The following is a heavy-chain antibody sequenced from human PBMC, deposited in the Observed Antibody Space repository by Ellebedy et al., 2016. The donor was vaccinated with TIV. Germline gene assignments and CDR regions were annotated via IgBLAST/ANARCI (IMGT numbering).Heavy chain of an antibody. V-gene: IGHV3-53*01. D-gene: IGHD6-13*01. Sequence: GESLKISXAVSGFAVSGNYMSWVRQAPGKGLECVSVIYSGGSTHYADSVKGRFTISRDDSKNTLDLQMSSLRVEDTAVYYCAKDFDRYSSRGKEHNWGQGTLVTVSS. CDR2: IYSGGST. J-gene: IGHJ4*02. CDR3: AKDFDRYSSRGKEHN. CDR1: GFAVSGNY.